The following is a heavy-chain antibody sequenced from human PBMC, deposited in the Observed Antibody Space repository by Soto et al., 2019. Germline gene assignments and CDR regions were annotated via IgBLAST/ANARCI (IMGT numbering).Heavy chain of an antibody. J-gene: IGHJ4*02. V-gene: IGHV4-31*03. D-gene: IGHD3-10*01. CDR1: GGSVRRGNYY. CDR3: ARADYATGRYYPDY. Sequence: QVQLQESGPGLVKPSQTLSLTCTVSGGSVRRGNYYWSWIRQFPGKGLEWIGYISNSGRTHYNPSLRSRITRLVDTSKNQFFLELRSVTAADTALYYCARADYATGRYYPDYWGQGTLVTVSS. CDR2: ISNSGRT.